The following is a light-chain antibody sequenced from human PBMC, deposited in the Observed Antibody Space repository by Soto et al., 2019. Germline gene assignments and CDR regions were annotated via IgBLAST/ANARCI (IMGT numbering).Light chain of an antibody. V-gene: IGKV3-11*01. CDR1: QSFRGL. CDR2: DAY. J-gene: IGKJ5*01. Sequence: ELMFTHPPVTLPVSPGERATLSCRASQSFRGLLAWYQQKPGQASRHLMYDAYNRAIGIPPRFSGSGFGTVLTLTISSLEPEDSAVYCCQQRHMWPITFGQGTGLEIK. CDR3: QQRHMWPIT.